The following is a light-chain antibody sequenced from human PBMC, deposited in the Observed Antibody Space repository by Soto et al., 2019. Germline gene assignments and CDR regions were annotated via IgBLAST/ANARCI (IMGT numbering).Light chain of an antibody. CDR1: QSVSSSR. Sequence: DIVLTQAPATLALSPGGRATLSCGASQSVSSSRLAWYQQKHALAHRXXIYDASSRATGIPDRFSGSGSGTDLTITISRLEPEDFEVYYCQQYGNSPITFGQGTRLEIK. CDR2: DAS. CDR3: QQYGNSPIT. V-gene: IGKV3D-20*01. J-gene: IGKJ5*01.